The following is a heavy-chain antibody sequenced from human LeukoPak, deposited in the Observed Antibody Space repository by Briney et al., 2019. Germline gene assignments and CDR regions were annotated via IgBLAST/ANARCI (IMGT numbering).Heavy chain of an antibody. CDR1: GYSISSSNW. CDR2: IYYSGST. D-gene: IGHD6-13*01. Sequence: SETLSLTCAVSGYSISSSNWWGWIRQPPGKGLERIGYIYYSGSTYYNPSLKSRVTMSVDTSENQFSLKLSSVTAVDTAVYYCARNPSGGLVPLNWFDPWGQGTLVTVSS. J-gene: IGHJ5*02. V-gene: IGHV4-28*01. CDR3: ARNPSGGLVPLNWFDP.